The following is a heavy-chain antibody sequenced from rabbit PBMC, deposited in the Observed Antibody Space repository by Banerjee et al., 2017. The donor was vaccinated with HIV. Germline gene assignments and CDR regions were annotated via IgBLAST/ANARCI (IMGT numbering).Heavy chain of an antibody. D-gene: IGHD6-1*01. CDR3: ARGVNYGGYGYDL. CDR2: IYTGSGGRT. Sequence: QSLEESGGDLVKPGASLTLTCTASGFSFSSSYYMCWVRQAPGKGLEWIACIYTGSGGRTSYASWAKGRFTISKTSSTTVTLQMTSLTAADTATYFCARGVNYGGYGYDLWGPGTLVTVS. CDR1: GFSFSSSYY. J-gene: IGHJ4*01. V-gene: IGHV1S40*01.